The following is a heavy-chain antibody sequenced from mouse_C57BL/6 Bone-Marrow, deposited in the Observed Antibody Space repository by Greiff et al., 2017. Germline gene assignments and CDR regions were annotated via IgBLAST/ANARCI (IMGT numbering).Heavy chain of an antibody. CDR1: GFSFNTYA. D-gene: IGHD2-5*01. V-gene: IGHV10-1*01. CDR3: VRHSKCAMDY. J-gene: IGHJ4*01. Sequence: EVKLMESGGGLVQPKGSLKLSCAASGFSFNTYAMNWVRQAPGKGLEWVARIRSKSNNYATYYAYSVKDRFTISRDDSESMLYLQMNNLKTEDTAMYYCVRHSKCAMDYWGQGTSVTVSS. CDR2: IRSKSNNYAT.